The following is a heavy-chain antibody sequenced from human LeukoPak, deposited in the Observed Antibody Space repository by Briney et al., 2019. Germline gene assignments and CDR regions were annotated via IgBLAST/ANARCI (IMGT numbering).Heavy chain of an antibody. CDR2: IYTSGST. CDR1: GGSISSYY. CDR3: ARQFWGDGYNPFDY. D-gene: IGHD5-24*01. Sequence: SETLSLTCTVSGGSISSYYWSRIRQPAGKGLEWIGRIYTSGSTNYNPSLKSRVTISVDTSKNQFSLKLSSVTAADTAVYYCARQFWGDGYNPFDYWGQGTLVTVSS. J-gene: IGHJ4*02. V-gene: IGHV4-4*07.